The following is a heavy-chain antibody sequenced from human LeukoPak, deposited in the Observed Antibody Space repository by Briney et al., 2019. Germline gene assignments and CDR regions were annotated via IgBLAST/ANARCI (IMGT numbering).Heavy chain of an antibody. J-gene: IGHJ6*02. CDR3: ARDYAYSNYYYGYYYGMDV. V-gene: IGHV3-74*01. CDR2: INRDGSSL. CDR1: GFTCSDYW. D-gene: IGHD4-11*01. Sequence: GGSLRLSCAASGFTCSDYWMHWVRQAPGKGLVWVSRINRDGSSLNYADSVKGRLTISRDNAKNTVYLQMNSLRAEDTAVYYCARDYAYSNYYYGYYYGMDVWGQGTTVTVSS.